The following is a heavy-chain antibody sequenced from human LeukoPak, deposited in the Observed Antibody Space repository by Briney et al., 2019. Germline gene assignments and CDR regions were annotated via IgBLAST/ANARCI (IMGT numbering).Heavy chain of an antibody. J-gene: IGHJ6*03. CDR1: GGTFSSYT. Sequence: GASVKVSCKASGGTFSSYTINWVRQAPGQGLEWMGGIMPIFATADYAQKFQGRVTITADESTSTAYMELSSLRSEDTAVYYCAVTGTIRDYYYYMDVWGKGTTVTVSS. D-gene: IGHD1-7*01. CDR2: IMPIFATA. V-gene: IGHV1-69*13. CDR3: AVTGTIRDYYYYMDV.